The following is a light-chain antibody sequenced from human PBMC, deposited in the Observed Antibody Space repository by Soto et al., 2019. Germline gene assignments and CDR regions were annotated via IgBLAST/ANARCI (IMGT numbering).Light chain of an antibody. CDR1: SSNIGAGYD. CDR3: QSYDSRLSGWV. V-gene: IGLV1-40*01. CDR2: GNS. J-gene: IGLJ3*02. Sequence: QSVLTQPPSVSGAPGQRVTISCTGSSSNIGAGYDVHWYQQLPGTAPKLLIYGNSNRPSGVPDRFSGSKSGTSASLAITGLQAEDEADYYCQSYDSRLSGWVFVGGTQLTVL.